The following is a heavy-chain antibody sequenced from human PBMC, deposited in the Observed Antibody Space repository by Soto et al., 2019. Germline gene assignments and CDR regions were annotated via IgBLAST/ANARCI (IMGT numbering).Heavy chain of an antibody. Sequence: QVQLQESGPGLVKPSETLSLSCTVSGGSISSYYWSWFRQSPGKRMEWIGYVHHSWGSSYNPSLQXXVXXSLATSKSQFSLKVTSVTATDTAVHYCARQGFGPLHGLVDVWGQGTTVTVSS. D-gene: IGHD3-10*01. CDR2: VHHSWGS. J-gene: IGHJ6*01. V-gene: IGHV4-59*08. CDR1: GGSISSYY. CDR3: ARQGFGPLHGLVDV.